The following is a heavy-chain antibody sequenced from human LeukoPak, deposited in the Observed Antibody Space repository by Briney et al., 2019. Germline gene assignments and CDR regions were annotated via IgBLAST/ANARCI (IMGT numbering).Heavy chain of an antibody. Sequence: ASVKVSCKVSGYTLTELSMHWVRQAPGKGLEWMGGFDPEDGETTYAQKFQGRVTMTEDTSTDTAYMELSSLRSEDTAVYYCATSADTYSSGWYGTLDYWGQGTLVTVSS. D-gene: IGHD6-19*01. CDR3: ATSADTYSSGWYGTLDY. J-gene: IGHJ4*02. CDR2: FDPEDGET. CDR1: GYTLTELS. V-gene: IGHV1-24*01.